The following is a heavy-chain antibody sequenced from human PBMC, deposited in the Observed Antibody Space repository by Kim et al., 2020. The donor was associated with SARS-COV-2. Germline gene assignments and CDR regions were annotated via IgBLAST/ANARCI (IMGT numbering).Heavy chain of an antibody. CDR3: ARAMDYDRSTYYLAY. Sequence: PSLQSRVTISVDTSKNQFSLQLTSLTAADTAVYYCARAMDYDRSTYYLAYWGQGARVTVSS. V-gene: IGHV4-34*01. J-gene: IGHJ4*02. D-gene: IGHD3-22*01.